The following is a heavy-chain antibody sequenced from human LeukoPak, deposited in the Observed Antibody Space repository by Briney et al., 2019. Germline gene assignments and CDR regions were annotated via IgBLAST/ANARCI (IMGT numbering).Heavy chain of an antibody. Sequence: GGSLRLSCTASGFSVSHNYMNWVRQAPGKGLEWVALIYSGGKTHYAASVKRRFTIYRDNSKNTLYLQMSSLRVEDTAVYYCTRDTPGIAASVSGGWGQGTLVTVSS. CDR2: IYSGGKT. J-gene: IGHJ4*02. V-gene: IGHV3-53*01. D-gene: IGHD6-13*01. CDR1: GFSVSHNY. CDR3: TRDTPGIAASVSGG.